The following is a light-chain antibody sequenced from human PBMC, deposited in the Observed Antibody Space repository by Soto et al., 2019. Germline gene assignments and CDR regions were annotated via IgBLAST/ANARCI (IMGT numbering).Light chain of an antibody. CDR1: QDTNTY. V-gene: IGKV3-11*01. CDR2: DAS. Sequence: IVLSQSPGTLSLSKGERASLSCRASQDTNTYLGWYQQKPGQPPRLLIYDASNRASGIPARFSGSGSGTDFTLTINSLEPEDFAIYYCQHRYNWPLTFGAGTKVDIK. J-gene: IGKJ4*01. CDR3: QHRYNWPLT.